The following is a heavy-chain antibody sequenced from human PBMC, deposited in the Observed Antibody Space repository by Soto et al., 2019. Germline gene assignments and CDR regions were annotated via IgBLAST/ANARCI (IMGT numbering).Heavy chain of an antibody. Sequence: ASVKVSCPASGYTFTSYYMHWVRQAPGQGLEWMGIINPSGGSTSYAQKFQGRVTMTRDTPTSTVYMELSSLRSEDTAVYYCARDTLWCSGGSGYSTRRRGWFVSCGPGPVRTVAS. CDR3: ARDTLWCSGGSGYSTRRRGWFVS. J-gene: IGHJ5*01. CDR1: GYTFTSYY. V-gene: IGHV1-46*01. CDR2: INPSGGST. D-gene: IGHD2-15*01.